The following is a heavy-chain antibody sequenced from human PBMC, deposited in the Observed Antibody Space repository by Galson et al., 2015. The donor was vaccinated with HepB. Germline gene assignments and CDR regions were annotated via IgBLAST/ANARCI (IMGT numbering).Heavy chain of an antibody. CDR2: ISGGGAST. J-gene: IGHJ4*02. CDR1: GCTFRSGA. Sequence: SLRLSCAASGCTFRSGAMAWVRQAPGKGLECVSTISGGGASTYYADSVKGRFTISRDNSKNTLYLQMNTLRAEDAAVYYCAKTSGNLDWGQGTLVTVSS. V-gene: IGHV3-23*01. D-gene: IGHD1-26*01. CDR3: AKTSGNLD.